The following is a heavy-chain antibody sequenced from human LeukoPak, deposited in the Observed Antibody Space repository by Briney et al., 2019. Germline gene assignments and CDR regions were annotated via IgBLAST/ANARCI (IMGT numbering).Heavy chain of an antibody. V-gene: IGHV4-39*07. J-gene: IGHJ5*02. D-gene: IGHD5-18*01. Sequence: PSETLSLTCTVSGGSISSSSYYWGWIRQPPGKGLEWIGSIYYSGSTYYNPSLKSRVTISVDTSKNQFSLKLSSVTAAGTAVYYCARVGVGRYGGGGHWFDPWGQGTLVTVSS. CDR3: ARVGVGRYGGGGHWFDP. CDR2: IYYSGST. CDR1: GGSISSSSYY.